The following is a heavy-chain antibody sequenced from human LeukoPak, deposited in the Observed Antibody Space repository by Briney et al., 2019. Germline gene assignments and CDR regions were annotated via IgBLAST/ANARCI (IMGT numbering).Heavy chain of an antibody. V-gene: IGHV4-34*01. CDR2: INHSGST. CDR1: GGSFSGYY. D-gene: IGHD2-2*01. J-gene: IGHJ5*02. CDR3: ASLVPANWFDP. Sequence: SETPSLTCAVYGGSFSGYYWSWIRQPPGKGLEWIREINHSGSTNYNPSLKSRVTISVDTSKNQFSLKLSSVTAADTAVYYCASLVPANWFDPWGQGTLVTVSS.